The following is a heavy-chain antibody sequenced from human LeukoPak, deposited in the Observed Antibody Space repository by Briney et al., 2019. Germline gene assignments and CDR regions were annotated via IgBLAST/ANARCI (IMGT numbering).Heavy chain of an antibody. V-gene: IGHV3-23*01. J-gene: IGHJ3*02. CDR2: ISGSGGST. Sequence: GGSLRLSCAASGFTFSSYAVSWVRQAPGKGLEWVSTISGSGGSTNYADSVKGRFTISRDNSKNTLYLQMNSLRAEDTAVYYCAKDFAPRNAFDIWGQGTMVTVSS. CDR1: GFTFSSYA. CDR3: AKDFAPRNAFDI. D-gene: IGHD1-14*01.